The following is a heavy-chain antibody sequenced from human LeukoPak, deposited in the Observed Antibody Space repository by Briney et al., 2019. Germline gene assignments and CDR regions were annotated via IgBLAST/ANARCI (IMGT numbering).Heavy chain of an antibody. D-gene: IGHD3-10*01. Sequence: SETLSLTCAVYGGSFSGYYWSWIRQPAGKGLEWIGRIYNGGIITYNPSLKSRVTMSIDTSNNQFSLRLRFVTAADTAVYYCARDSGTTGEVKFDPWGQGTLVTVSS. J-gene: IGHJ5*02. CDR2: IYNGGII. CDR3: ARDSGTTGEVKFDP. V-gene: IGHV4-4*07. CDR1: GGSFSGYY.